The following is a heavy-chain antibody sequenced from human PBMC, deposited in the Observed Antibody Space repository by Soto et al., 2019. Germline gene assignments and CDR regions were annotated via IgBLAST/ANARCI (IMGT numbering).Heavy chain of an antibody. J-gene: IGHJ6*02. CDR2: INHSGST. Sequence: QVQLQQWGAGLLKPSETLSLTCAVYGGSFSGYYWSWIRQPPGKGLEWIGEINHSGSTNYNPSLKSRVTISVDTSKNLFSLKLSSVTAADTAVYYCARGGGDSSGYFYGMDVWGQGTTVTVSS. CDR3: ARGGGDSSGYFYGMDV. D-gene: IGHD3-22*01. CDR1: GGSFSGYY. V-gene: IGHV4-34*01.